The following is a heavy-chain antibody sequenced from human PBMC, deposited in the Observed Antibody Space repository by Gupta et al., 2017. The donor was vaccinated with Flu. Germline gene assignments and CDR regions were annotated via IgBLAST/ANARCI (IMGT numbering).Heavy chain of an antibody. J-gene: IGHJ4*02. Sequence: QVQLQESGPGLVRPSATLSLPCTVSGRSISCYYWSWIRQPPGKGLEWIGYIYYSGSTNYNPSLKSRVTISVDTSKNQFSLKLSSVTAADTAVYYCARDKGVDSSGYYGGYFDYWGQGTLVTVSS. CDR1: GRSISCYY. V-gene: IGHV4-59*01. CDR2: IYYSGST. D-gene: IGHD3-22*01. CDR3: ARDKGVDSSGYYGGYFDY.